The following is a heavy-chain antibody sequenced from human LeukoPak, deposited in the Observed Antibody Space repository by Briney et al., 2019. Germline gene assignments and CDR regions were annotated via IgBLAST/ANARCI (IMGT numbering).Heavy chain of an antibody. CDR1: GGSINSYY. V-gene: IGHV4-59*08. CDR2: IYYTGST. J-gene: IGHJ4*02. D-gene: IGHD1-26*01. CDR3: ARHRYGGSSIFDY. Sequence: SETLSLTCTVSGGSINSYYWSWIRQSPGKGLEWIGYIYYTGSTDYNPSLKGRVTMSVDTSKNQFSLKLSSVTAADTAVYYCARHRYGGSSIFDYWGQGSQVTVSS.